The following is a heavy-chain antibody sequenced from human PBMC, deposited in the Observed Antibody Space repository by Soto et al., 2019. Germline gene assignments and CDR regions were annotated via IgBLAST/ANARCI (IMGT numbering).Heavy chain of an antibody. CDR1: GGSISSSSYY. Sequence: QLQLQESGPGLVKPSETLSLTCTVSGGSISSSSYYWGWIGQPPGKGLEWIGSIYYSGSTYYNPSIQIRVTISVDTSKNQCSLKLSSVTAADMAVYYGARRSVCGWFGELCAFDSWGEGTMVTVSS. CDR3: ARRSVCGWFGELCAFDS. J-gene: IGHJ3*02. CDR2: IYYSGST. D-gene: IGHD3-10*01. V-gene: IGHV4-39*01.